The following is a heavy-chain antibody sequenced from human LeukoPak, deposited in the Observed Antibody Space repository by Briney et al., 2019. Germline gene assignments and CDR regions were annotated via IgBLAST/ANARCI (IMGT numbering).Heavy chain of an antibody. V-gene: IGHV5-51*01. CDR1: GYSFTNYW. J-gene: IGHJ4*02. Sequence: GESLRISCKGSGYSFTNYWIGWVRQMPGKGLEWMGIISPSDSDTRYSPSFQGQVSISADKSISTAYLQWSSLKASDTAIYYCARRHERRAYVDYWGQGTLVTVSS. D-gene: IGHD5-24*01. CDR2: ISPSDSDT. CDR3: ARRHERRAYVDY.